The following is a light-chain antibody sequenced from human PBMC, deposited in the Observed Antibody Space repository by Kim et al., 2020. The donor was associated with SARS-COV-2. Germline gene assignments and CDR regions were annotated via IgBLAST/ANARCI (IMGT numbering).Light chain of an antibody. CDR1: SLRSYY. CDR2: GKD. CDR3: NCRYRNSNHHL. J-gene: IGLJ2*01. V-gene: IGLV3-19*01. Sequence: SSELTQDPAVSVALGQTVRITCQGDSLRSYYVSWYQQKPGQAPVLVMYGKDNRPSGIPDRFSGSSSGNTASLTITAAQAEDEADYYCNCRYRNSNHHLFGGGTKLTVL.